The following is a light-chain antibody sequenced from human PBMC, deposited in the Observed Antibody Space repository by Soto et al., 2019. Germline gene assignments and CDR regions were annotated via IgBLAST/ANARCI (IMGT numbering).Light chain of an antibody. J-gene: IGKJ1*01. Sequence: IVMTQSPDSLAVSLGERATINCKSSQGLLYSSNNRNYLAWYQHRAGQPPKLLISWASTREPGVPDRFSGSGSRTDFALTISSLQAEDVAVYYCQQHYSALWTFGQGTKVEI. CDR2: WAS. V-gene: IGKV4-1*01. CDR3: QQHYSALWT. CDR1: QGLLYSSNNRNY.